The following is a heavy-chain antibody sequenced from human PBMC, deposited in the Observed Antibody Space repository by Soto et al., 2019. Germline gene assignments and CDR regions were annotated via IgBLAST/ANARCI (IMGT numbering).Heavy chain of an antibody. CDR3: ARRGAGPAPFFDY. V-gene: IGHV4-39*01. Sequence: QLQLQESGPGLVKPSETLSLTCTVSGGSIIITGYYWAWIRQPPGKGLEWIGSIYYSGSTYYHPSLKSRLTISVDTSKNQFSLKLSSMTAADTAVYYCARRGAGPAPFFDYWGRGILVTVSS. D-gene: IGHD6-19*01. CDR2: IYYSGST. J-gene: IGHJ4*02. CDR1: GGSIIITGYY.